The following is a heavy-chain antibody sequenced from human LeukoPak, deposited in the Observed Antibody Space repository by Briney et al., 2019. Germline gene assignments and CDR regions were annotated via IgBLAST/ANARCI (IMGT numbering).Heavy chain of an antibody. CDR2: ISAYNGNT. V-gene: IGHV1-18*01. Sequence: ASVKVSCKASGYTFTSYGICWVRQAPGQGLEWMGWISAYNGNTNYAQKLQGRVTMTTDTSTSTAYMELRSLRSDDTAVYYCARLESYGGNHWFDPWGQGTLVTVSS. D-gene: IGHD4-23*01. CDR3: ARLESYGGNHWFDP. CDR1: GYTFTSYG. J-gene: IGHJ5*02.